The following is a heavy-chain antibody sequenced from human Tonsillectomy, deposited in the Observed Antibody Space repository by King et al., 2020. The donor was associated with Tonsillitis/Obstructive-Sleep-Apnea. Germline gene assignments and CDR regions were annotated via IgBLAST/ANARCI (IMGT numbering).Heavy chain of an antibody. Sequence: QLVQSGAEVKKPGSSVKVSCKASGGTFSSYAISWVRQAPGQGLEWMGGIIPIFGTANYAQKFQGRVTITADESTSTAYMELSSLRSEDTAVYYCVVPQPLGYCSSTSCLYYFDYWGQGTLVTVSS. CDR2: IIPIFGTA. J-gene: IGHJ4*02. V-gene: IGHV1-69*12. D-gene: IGHD2-2*01. CDR1: GGTFSSYA. CDR3: VVPQPLGYCSSTSCLYYFDY.